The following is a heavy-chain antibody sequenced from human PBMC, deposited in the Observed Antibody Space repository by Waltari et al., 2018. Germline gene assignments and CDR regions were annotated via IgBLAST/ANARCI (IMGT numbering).Heavy chain of an antibody. V-gene: IGHV1-3*01. CDR1: GSPFPRYA. CDR2: INAGSGDT. CDR3: ARVKGYSSNWYYFDY. Sequence: VQLVQSGAEVKRPGASLKVSRKASGSPFPRYAMHWVPQVPGQGLDWMGWINAGSGDTKYSQKFQARVTITRDTSASTAYMELSSLTSEDTAVYYCARVKGYSSNWYYFDYWGQGTLVTVSA. J-gene: IGHJ4*02. D-gene: IGHD6-13*01.